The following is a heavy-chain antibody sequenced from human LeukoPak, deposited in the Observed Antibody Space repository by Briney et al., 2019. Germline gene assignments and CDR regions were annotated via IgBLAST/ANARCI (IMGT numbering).Heavy chain of an antibody. V-gene: IGHV4-34*01. D-gene: IGHD6-19*01. CDR1: GGSFSGYY. Sequence: SETLSLTCAVYGGSFSGYYWSWIRQPPGKGLEWIGEINHSGSTNYNPSLKSRVTISVDTSKNQFSLKLSSVTAADTAVYYCARVLSGWYPNRRKDFDHWDQGTLVTVSS. CDR3: ARVLSGWYPNRRKDFDH. J-gene: IGHJ4*02. CDR2: INHSGST.